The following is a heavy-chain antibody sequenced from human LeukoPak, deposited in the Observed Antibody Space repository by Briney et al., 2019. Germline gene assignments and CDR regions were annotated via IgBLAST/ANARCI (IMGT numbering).Heavy chain of an antibody. V-gene: IGHV4-39*07. CDR1: GGSISSSSYY. CDR3: ARTQSARVVVPAAAPDY. CDR2: IYYSGST. D-gene: IGHD2-2*01. Sequence: SETLSLTCTVSGGSISSSSYYWGWIRQPPGKGLEWIGSIYYSGSTYYNPSLKSRVTISVDTSKNQFSLKLSSVTAADTAVYYCARTQSARVVVPAAAPDYWGQGTLVTVSS. J-gene: IGHJ4*02.